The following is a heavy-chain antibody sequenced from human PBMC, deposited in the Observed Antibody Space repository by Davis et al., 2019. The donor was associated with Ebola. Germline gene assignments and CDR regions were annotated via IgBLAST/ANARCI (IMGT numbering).Heavy chain of an antibody. CDR1: GGSISSSSYY. CDR2: IYYSGNT. CDR3: ARHLNRAATATLGWFDP. J-gene: IGHJ5*02. D-gene: IGHD2-21*02. Sequence: SETLSLTCTVSGGSISSSSYYWGWIRQPPGKGLEWIGSIYYSGNTYYNPSLKSRVSISVDTSRNQFSLKVSTVTAADTALFYCARHLNRAATATLGWFDPWGQGTLVTVSS. V-gene: IGHV4-39*01.